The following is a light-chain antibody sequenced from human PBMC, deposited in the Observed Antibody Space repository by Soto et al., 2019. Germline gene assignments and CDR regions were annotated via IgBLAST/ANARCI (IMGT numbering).Light chain of an antibody. CDR3: QQRSKWPLIT. CDR1: QSVSNY. J-gene: IGKJ5*01. CDR2: DAS. V-gene: IGKV3-11*01. Sequence: EVVLTQSTATLSLSPGERATLSCRASQSVSNYLAWYQQRPGQTPRLLISDASNRATGIPARFSGSGSGTDFTLTISSLEPEDFAVYFCQQRSKWPLITFGQGTRLEIK.